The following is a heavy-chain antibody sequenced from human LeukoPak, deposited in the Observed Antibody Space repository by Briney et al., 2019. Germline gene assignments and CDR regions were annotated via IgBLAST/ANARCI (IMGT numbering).Heavy chain of an antibody. CDR2: IYTSGST. V-gene: IGHV4-4*07. J-gene: IGHJ3*02. D-gene: IGHD2-15*01. CDR3: ARVACRGGNLAFDI. CDR1: GGSINSYY. Sequence: SETLSLTCTVSGGSINSYYWSWIRQPAGKGLEWIGRIYTSGSTNYNPSLKSRVTMSVDTSKNQFSLKLSSVTAADTAVYYCARVACRGGNLAFDIWGQGTMVTVSS.